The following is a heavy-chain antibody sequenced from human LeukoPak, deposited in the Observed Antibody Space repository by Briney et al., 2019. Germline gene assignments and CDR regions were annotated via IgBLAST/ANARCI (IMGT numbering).Heavy chain of an antibody. V-gene: IGHV3-23*01. CDR3: AKRNGGSIYGY. D-gene: IGHD2/OR15-2a*01. CDR2: ISGSGGST. CDR1: GFTFSTYA. Sequence: PGGSLRLSCAASGFTFSTYAMSWVRQAPGKGLEWVSAISGSGGSTYYADSVKGRFTISRDNSKNTLSLQMNSLRAEDTAVYYCAKRNGGSIYGYWGQGTLVTVSS. J-gene: IGHJ4*02.